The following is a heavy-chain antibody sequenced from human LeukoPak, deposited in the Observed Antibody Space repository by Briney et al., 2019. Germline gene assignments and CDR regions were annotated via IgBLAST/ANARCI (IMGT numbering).Heavy chain of an antibody. CDR1: GFTFSNYD. CDR2: IDPGGNT. Sequence: GGSLRLSCVASGFTFSNYDMHRVRQARGKGLEWISAIDPGGNTWYSDSVRGRFTISRENAKSSLFLQMSSLRAADTAVYYCVREPAYTGTWWYPDLWGRGTLVTVSS. CDR3: VREPAYTGTWWYPDL. D-gene: IGHD1-14*01. V-gene: IGHV3-13*01. J-gene: IGHJ2*01.